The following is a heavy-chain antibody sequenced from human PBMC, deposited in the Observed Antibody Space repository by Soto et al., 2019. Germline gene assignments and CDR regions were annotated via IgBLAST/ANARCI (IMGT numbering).Heavy chain of an antibody. CDR3: ARDTVVPAARWFDP. CDR1: GGSISSGGYY. J-gene: IGHJ5*02. CDR2: IYYSGST. Sequence: QVQLQESGPGLVKPSQTLSLTCTVSGGSISSGGYYWSWIRQHPGKGLEWIGYIYYSGSTYYNPYLKSRVTISVDTSKNQFSLKLSSVTAADTAVYYCARDTVVPAARWFDPWGQGTLVTVSS. V-gene: IGHV4-31*03. D-gene: IGHD2-2*01.